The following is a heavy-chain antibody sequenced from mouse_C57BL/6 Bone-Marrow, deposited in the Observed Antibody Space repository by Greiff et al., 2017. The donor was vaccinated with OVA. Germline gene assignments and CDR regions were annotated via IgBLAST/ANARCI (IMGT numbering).Heavy chain of an antibody. J-gene: IGHJ1*03. D-gene: IGHD1-1*01. CDR1: GYTIKNTY. CDR2: IDPANGNT. Sequence: VQLQQSVAELVRPGASVKLSCTASGYTIKNTYMHWVKQRPEQGLEWIGRIDPANGNTNYAPKFQGKATLTADTSSNTAYLQLSSLTSEDTAIDYDARRYDSSSYNWYFDVWGTGTTVTVSS. CDR3: ARRYDSSSYNWYFDV. V-gene: IGHV14-3*01.